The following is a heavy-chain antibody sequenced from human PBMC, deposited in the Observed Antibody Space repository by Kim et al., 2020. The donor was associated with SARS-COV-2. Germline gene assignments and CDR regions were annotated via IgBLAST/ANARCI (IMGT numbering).Heavy chain of an antibody. J-gene: IGHJ4*02. Sequence: GGSLRLSCAASGFTFSSYDMHWVRQATGKGLEWVSAIGTAGDTYYPGSVKGRFTISRENAKNSLYLQMNSLRAGDTAVYYCARDRGMDTAMVDFDYWGQGTLVTVSS. V-gene: IGHV3-13*04. D-gene: IGHD5-18*01. CDR2: IGTAGDT. CDR1: GFTFSSYD. CDR3: ARDRGMDTAMVDFDY.